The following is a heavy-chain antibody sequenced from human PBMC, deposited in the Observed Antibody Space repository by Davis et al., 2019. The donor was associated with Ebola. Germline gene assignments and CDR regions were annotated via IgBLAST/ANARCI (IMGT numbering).Heavy chain of an antibody. CDR1: GFTFSSYS. CDR2: ISYDGSNK. J-gene: IGHJ4*02. V-gene: IGHV3-30*03. D-gene: IGHD3-10*01. Sequence: PGGSLRLSCAASGFTFSSYSMNWVRQAPGKGLEWVAVISYDGSNKYYADSVKGRFTISRDNSKNTLYLQMNSLRAEDTAVYYCARGGLTGTYPSGWGQGTLVTVSS. CDR3: ARGGLTGTYPSG.